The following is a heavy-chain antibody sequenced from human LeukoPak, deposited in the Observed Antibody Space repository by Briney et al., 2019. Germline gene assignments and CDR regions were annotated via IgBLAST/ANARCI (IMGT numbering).Heavy chain of an antibody. J-gene: IGHJ6*03. CDR1: GGTFSSYA. Sequence: SVKVSCKASGGTFSSYAISWVRQAPGQGLEWMGGIIPIFGTANYAQKFQGRVTITADESTSTAYMELSSLRSEDTAVYYCARVERRWGPGIYYYYYMDVWGKGTTVTVSS. CDR2: IIPIFGTA. CDR3: ARVERRWGPGIYYYYYMDV. V-gene: IGHV1-69*13. D-gene: IGHD1-1*01.